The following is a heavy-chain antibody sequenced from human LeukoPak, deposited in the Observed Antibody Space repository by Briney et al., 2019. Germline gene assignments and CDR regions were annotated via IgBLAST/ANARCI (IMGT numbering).Heavy chain of an antibody. V-gene: IGHV4-59*08. D-gene: IGHD3-10*01. J-gene: IGHJ4*02. Sequence: SETLSLTCIVSGGSISSYYWGWIRQPPGKGLEWIGNIYRSGNTQYSPSLKSRVTISVDTSKNQFSLKLSSVTAADTAVYYCARGVDYWGQGALVTVSS. CDR3: ARGVDY. CDR2: IYRSGNT. CDR1: GGSISSYY.